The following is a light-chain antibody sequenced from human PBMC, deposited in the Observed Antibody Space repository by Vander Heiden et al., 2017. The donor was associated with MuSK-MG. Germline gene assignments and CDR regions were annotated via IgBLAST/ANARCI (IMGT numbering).Light chain of an antibody. CDR2: DTS. J-gene: IGKJ1*01. Sequence: AIQMTQSPSSLSASVGDRVTITCRASQAIRHDLAWYQQKPGKAPKLLIYDTSNLQSGVPSRFSGSGSGTDFSLTISSLQPEDFATYYCRQDYSYPHAFGQGTKVEIK. CDR1: QAIRHD. CDR3: RQDYSYPHA. V-gene: IGKV1-6*01.